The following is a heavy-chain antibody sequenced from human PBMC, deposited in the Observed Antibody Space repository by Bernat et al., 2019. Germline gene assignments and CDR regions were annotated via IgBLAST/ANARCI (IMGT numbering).Heavy chain of an antibody. CDR2: IDGDDDK. V-gene: IGHV2-70*15. Sequence: QVTLRESGPALVKPKKTLTLTGTFSGFQLRTSGMCVSWIGKPQGKALEWLARIDGDDDKYYSTSLKTRLTISKDTSKNQVVLTMTNMDPVDTATYYCARTPLVVVAAADAFDIWGQGTMVTVSS. CDR1: GFQLRTSGMC. D-gene: IGHD2-15*01. CDR3: ARTPLVVVAAADAFDI. J-gene: IGHJ3*02.